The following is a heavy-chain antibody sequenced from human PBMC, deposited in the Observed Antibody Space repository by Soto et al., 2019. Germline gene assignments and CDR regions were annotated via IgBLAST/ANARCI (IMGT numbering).Heavy chain of an antibody. CDR3: AREGYSSGWALDY. J-gene: IGHJ4*02. D-gene: IGHD6-19*01. CDR1: GFTVSSNY. CDR2: IYSGGST. V-gene: IGHV3-66*01. Sequence: EVQLVESGGGLVQPGGSLRLSCAASGFTVSSNYMSWVRQAPGKGLAWVSVIYSGGSTYYADSVKGRFTISRDNSTNTLYLQMNSLRAEDTAVYYCAREGYSSGWALDYWGQGTLVTVSS.